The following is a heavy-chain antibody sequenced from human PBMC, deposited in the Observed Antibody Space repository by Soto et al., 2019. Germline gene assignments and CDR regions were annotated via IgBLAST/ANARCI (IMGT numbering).Heavy chain of an antibody. D-gene: IGHD6-13*01. CDR2: FYSGST. Sequence: KPSETLSLTCIVSGASISSRSSYWGWIRQPPGKGLEWVGTFYSGSTYNNPSLKSRVTISVDTSENQFSLKLSSVAAEDTAIYYCATTRGIAVGGSFDHWGQGTLVTVSS. V-gene: IGHV4-39*01. J-gene: IGHJ5*02. CDR3: ATTRGIAVGGSFDH. CDR1: GASISSRSSY.